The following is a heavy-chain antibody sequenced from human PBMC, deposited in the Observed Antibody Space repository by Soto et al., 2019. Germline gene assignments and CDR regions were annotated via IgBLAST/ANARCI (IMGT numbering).Heavy chain of an antibody. Sequence: GGSLRLSCAACRFTFSSYWMSWVRQAPGKGLEWLASIMKDGSTKYYVDSVKGRFTISRDNGKNSLYLQMNSLGADDTAVYYCARSPYYGHPNHWGQGTLVTVAS. CDR1: RFTFSSYW. CDR3: ARSPYYGHPNH. D-gene: IGHD3-3*01. J-gene: IGHJ5*02. CDR2: IMKDGSTK. V-gene: IGHV3-7*01.